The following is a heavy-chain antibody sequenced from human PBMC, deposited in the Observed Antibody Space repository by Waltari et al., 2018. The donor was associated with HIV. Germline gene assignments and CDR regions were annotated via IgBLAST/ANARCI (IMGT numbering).Heavy chain of an antibody. CDR2: VYYGGKT. CDR3: ARHSGPYVHFFDL. J-gene: IGHJ2*01. Sequence: QLQESGPALVQPSATLSLSCSVSGVPLTCQNYYWGWVRQSPGKRLDWIASVYYGGKTYNNPSLKSRLSLSLDTSKNRLSLNVTSVTAADTAVYYCARHSGPYVHFFDLWGRGTLVTVTS. V-gene: IGHV4-39*01. CDR1: GVPLTCQNYY. D-gene: IGHD3-16*01.